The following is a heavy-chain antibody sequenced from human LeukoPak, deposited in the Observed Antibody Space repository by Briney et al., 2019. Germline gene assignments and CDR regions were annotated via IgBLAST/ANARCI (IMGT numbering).Heavy chain of an antibody. D-gene: IGHD3-10*01. CDR1: GVSLSSGAYY. Sequence: SQTLSLTCTVSGVSLSSGAYYWTWVRQHPGKGLERIGYISYSGSTYYNPSLKSRVTMSLDTSKNQFSLKLSSVTAADTAVYYCARDKGWGSGLDYWGQGTLVTVSS. J-gene: IGHJ4*02. CDR2: ISYSGST. V-gene: IGHV4-31*03. CDR3: ARDKGWGSGLDY.